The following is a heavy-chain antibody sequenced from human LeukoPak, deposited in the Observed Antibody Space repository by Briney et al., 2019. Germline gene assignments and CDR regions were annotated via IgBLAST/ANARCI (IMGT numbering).Heavy chain of an antibody. CDR3: ATRQQLAQTAFDY. Sequence: ASVKVSCKVSGYTLTELSMHWVRQAPGKGLEWMGGFDPEDGETIYAQQFQGRVTMTEETSTDTAYMELSSLRSEDTAVYYCATRQQLAQTAFDYWGQGTLVSVSS. CDR1: GYTLTELS. V-gene: IGHV1-24*01. J-gene: IGHJ4*02. CDR2: FDPEDGET. D-gene: IGHD6-13*01.